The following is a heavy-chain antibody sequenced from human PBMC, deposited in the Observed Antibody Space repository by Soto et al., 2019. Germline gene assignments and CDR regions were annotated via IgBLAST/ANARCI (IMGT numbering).Heavy chain of an antibody. CDR3: ARGRKLLGGYGDYFDY. V-gene: IGHV4-31*03. CDR2: IYYSGST. Sequence: QVQLQESGPGLVKPSQTLSLTCTVSGGSISSGGYYWSWIRQHPGKGLEWIRYIYYSGSTYYNPSLKSRVTISVDTSKNQFSLKLSSVTAADTAVYYCARGRKLLGGYGDYFDYWGQGTLVTVSS. D-gene: IGHD5-18*01. CDR1: GGSISSGGYY. J-gene: IGHJ4*02.